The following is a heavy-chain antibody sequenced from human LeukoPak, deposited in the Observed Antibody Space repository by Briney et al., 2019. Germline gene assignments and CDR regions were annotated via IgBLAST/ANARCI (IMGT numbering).Heavy chain of an antibody. V-gene: IGHV4-4*07. CDR2: ISGSGVI. Sequence: PSETLSLTCTVSGGPITTYYLSRIRQSAGMGLEWIGRISGSGVITYNPSLKSRVILSLDTSNNHFSLKLISVTAADTAVYYCARDSGTTGEVKFDPWGQGMLVTVSS. J-gene: IGHJ5*02. D-gene: IGHD3-10*01. CDR3: ARDSGTTGEVKFDP. CDR1: GGPITTYY.